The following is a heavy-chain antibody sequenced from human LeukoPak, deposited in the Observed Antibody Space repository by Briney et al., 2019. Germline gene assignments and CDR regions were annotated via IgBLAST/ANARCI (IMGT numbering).Heavy chain of an antibody. J-gene: IGHJ4*02. Sequence: GRSLRLSCAASGFTFSSYAMHWVRQAPGKGLEWVAVISYDGSNKYYADSVKGRFTISRDNSKNRLYLQMNSLRAEDTAVYYCARVGEYSRSSVPVYWGQGTLVTVSS. CDR1: GFTFSSYA. V-gene: IGHV3-30-3*01. CDR2: ISYDGSNK. CDR3: ARVGEYSRSSVPVY. D-gene: IGHD6-13*01.